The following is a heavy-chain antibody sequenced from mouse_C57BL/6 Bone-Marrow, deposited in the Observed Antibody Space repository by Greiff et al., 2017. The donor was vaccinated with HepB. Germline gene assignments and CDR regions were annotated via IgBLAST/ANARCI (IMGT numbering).Heavy chain of an antibody. CDR2: INPGSGGT. CDR3: ARSNYYGSSYWYFDV. J-gene: IGHJ1*03. D-gene: IGHD1-1*01. Sequence: QVQLQQSGAELVRPGTSVKVSCKASGYAFTNYLIEWVKQRSGQGLEWIGVINPGSGGTNYNEKFKGKATLTADKSSSTAYMQLSSLTSEDSAVYFCARSNYYGSSYWYFDVWGTGTTVTVSS. V-gene: IGHV1-54*01. CDR1: GYAFTNYL.